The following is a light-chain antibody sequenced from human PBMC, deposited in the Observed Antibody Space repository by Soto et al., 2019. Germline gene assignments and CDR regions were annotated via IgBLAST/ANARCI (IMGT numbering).Light chain of an antibody. J-gene: IGKJ1*01. CDR1: QSISSW. V-gene: IGKV1-5*03. CDR2: KGS. Sequence: DIQMTQSPSTLSASVGDRVTITCRASQSISSWLAWYQQKPGKAPKVLVYKGSSLESGVPSRFSGSGSGTEFTLTISSLQPDDFATYYCLQYNTLWTVGQGTKMELK. CDR3: LQYNTLWT.